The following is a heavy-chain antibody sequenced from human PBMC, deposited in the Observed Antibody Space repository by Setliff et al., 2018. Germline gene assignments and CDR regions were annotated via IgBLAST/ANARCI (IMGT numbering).Heavy chain of an antibody. D-gene: IGHD6-19*01. CDR1: GGSISSSNW. CDR3: ARGVPAGFSVAGAAKSYFDS. V-gene: IGHV4-4*02. J-gene: IGHJ4*02. CDR2: IYHSGST. Sequence: SETLSLTCAVSGGSISSSNWWSWVRQPPGKGLEWIGEIYHSGSTNYNPSLKSRVTISVDKSKNQFSLKLSSVIAADTAVYYCARGVPAGFSVAGAAKSYFDSWGQGTLVTVSS.